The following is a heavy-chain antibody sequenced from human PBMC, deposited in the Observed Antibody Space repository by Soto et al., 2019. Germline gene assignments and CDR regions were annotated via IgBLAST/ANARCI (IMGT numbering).Heavy chain of an antibody. CDR3: ATLWFGAADY. CDR2: IYYSGST. J-gene: IGHJ4*02. V-gene: IGHV4-39*01. Sequence: QLQLQESGPGLVKPSETLSLTCTVSGGSISRSSYYWGWIRQPPGKGLEWIGCIYYSGSTHYNPSLKSRVPISVDTSKNQFSLKLSSVTAADTAVYYCATLWFGAADYWGQGTLVTVSS. D-gene: IGHD3-10*01. CDR1: GGSISRSSYY.